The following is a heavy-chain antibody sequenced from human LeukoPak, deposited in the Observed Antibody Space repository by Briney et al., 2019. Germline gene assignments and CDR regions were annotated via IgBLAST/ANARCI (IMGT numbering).Heavy chain of an antibody. CDR3: ARASDAYYYYYGMDV. CDR1: GYSFTSNY. V-gene: IGHV1-46*01. Sequence: ASVKVSCKASGYSFTSNYIHWVRQAPGQGLEWMGIINPSGGSTSYAQKFQGRVTMTRDTSTSTVYMELSSLRSEDTAVYYCARASDAYYYYYGMDVWGQGTTVTVSS. J-gene: IGHJ6*02. CDR2: INPSGGST.